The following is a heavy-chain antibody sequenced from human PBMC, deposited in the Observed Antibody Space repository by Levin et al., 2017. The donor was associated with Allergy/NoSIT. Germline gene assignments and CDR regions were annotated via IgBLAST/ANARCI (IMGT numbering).Heavy chain of an antibody. V-gene: IGHV3-21*01. J-gene: IGHJ4*02. CDR3: ARSGSPDY. D-gene: IGHD3-22*01. CDR2: ISPNSNYI. CDR1: GFTFSDYS. Sequence: GESLKISCAASGFTFSDYSMNWVRQAPGKGLEWVSSISPNSNYIYYADSLKGRFTISRDNAKSSVFLQMNSLRAEDTALYYCARSGSPDYWGQGTLVTVSS.